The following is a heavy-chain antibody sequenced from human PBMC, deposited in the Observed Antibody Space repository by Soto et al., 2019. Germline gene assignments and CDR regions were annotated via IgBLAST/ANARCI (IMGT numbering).Heavy chain of an antibody. CDR2: IVPIFETL. J-gene: IGHJ4*02. CDR1: GATFSGYA. D-gene: IGHD6-19*01. CDR3: VVMGNVAVSNPRSFDY. Sequence: QVQLVQSGAEVKKPGSSVKVSCKASGATFSGYAINWVRQAPGQGLEWLGRIVPIFETLNYAERFQGRVAITADESTTTVYMELTNLTHEDTAVYYCVVMGNVAVSNPRSFDYWGQGTQVTVPS. V-gene: IGHV1-69*18.